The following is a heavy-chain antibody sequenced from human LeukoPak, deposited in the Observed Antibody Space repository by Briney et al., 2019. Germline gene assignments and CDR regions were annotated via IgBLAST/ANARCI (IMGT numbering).Heavy chain of an antibody. V-gene: IGHV3-72*01. Sequence: GGSLTLSCAASGFTFSDHYIDWVRHAPEKGLEWVGRGRDKANSYTTDYAAAVKGRFTISRDDSKNSLYLQMNSMKTEDTAVYYCARDPGYWGQGTLVTVSS. CDR3: ARDPGY. J-gene: IGHJ4*02. CDR2: GRDKANSYTT. CDR1: GFTFSDHY.